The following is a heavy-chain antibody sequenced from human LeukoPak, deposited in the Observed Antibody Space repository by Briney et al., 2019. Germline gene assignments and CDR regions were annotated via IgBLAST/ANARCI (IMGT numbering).Heavy chain of an antibody. V-gene: IGHV3-30*18. D-gene: IGHD1-26*01. CDR1: GFTFSSHG. CDR2: ISYDGSNK. J-gene: IGHJ4*02. CDR3: TKGPFQYSGSLGGAFDS. Sequence: GGSLRLSCAASGFTFSSHGMHWVRQAPGKGLEWVAVISYDGSNKYYADSVKGRFTISRDNSKNTLYLQMSSLTAEDTAVYYCTKGPFQYSGSLGGAFDSWGQGTLVTVSS.